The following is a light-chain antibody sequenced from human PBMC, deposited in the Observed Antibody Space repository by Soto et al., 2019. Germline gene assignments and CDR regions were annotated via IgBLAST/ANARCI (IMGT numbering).Light chain of an antibody. CDR2: DAT. V-gene: IGKV1-5*01. CDR3: QQYSSYWT. J-gene: IGKJ1*01. CDR1: QSISRW. Sequence: EIQMTLSPATLSASVGERVRITFRASQSISRWLAWYQQKPGKAPKLLIHDATSLESGVPSRFSGSGSGTEFTLTIRRLQPDDFATYYCQQYSSYWTFAQGTKVDI.